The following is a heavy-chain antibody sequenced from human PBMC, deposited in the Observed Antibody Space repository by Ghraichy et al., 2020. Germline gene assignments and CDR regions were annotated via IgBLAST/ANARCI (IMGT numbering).Heavy chain of an antibody. CDR2: IYYSGST. V-gene: IGHV4-59*01. CDR1: GGSISSYY. CDR3: ARVNPERYYFDY. D-gene: IGHD5-24*01. J-gene: IGHJ4*02. Sequence: ESLNISCTVSGGSISSYYWSWIRQPPGKGLEWIGYIYYSGSTNYNPSLKSRVTISVDTSKNQFSLKLSSVTAADTAVYYCARVNPERYYFDYWGQGTLVTVSS.